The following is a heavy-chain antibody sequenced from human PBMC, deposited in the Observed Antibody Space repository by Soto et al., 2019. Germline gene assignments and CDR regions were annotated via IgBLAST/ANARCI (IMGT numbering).Heavy chain of an antibody. D-gene: IGHD5-12*01. J-gene: IGHJ3*02. CDR2: INAGNGNT. CDR1: GYTFTGYA. CDR3: ATRFGYNYAFDI. Sequence: QVQLVQSGAEVKKPGASVKVSCKASGYTFTGYAMHWVRQAPGQRLEWMGWINAGNGNTKYSQKFQGRVTITRDTSASTAYMELSSLRSEDTAVYYCATRFGYNYAFDIWGQGTMVTVSS. V-gene: IGHV1-3*01.